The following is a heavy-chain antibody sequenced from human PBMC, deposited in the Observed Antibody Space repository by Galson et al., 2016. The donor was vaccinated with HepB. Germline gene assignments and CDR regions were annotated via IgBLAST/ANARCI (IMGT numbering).Heavy chain of an antibody. CDR3: SRHTEVTYYYPEY. V-gene: IGHV3-11*01. Sequence: SLRLSCAASGFTFSDYYMTWIRQAPGTGLEWVAYISGSATIISYADSMKGRFTISRDKAKNLLFLQINSLRAEDTAVYYCSRHTEVTYYYPEYWGQGTLVTVSS. J-gene: IGHJ1*01. CDR1: GFTFSDYY. D-gene: IGHD3-10*01. CDR2: ISGSATII.